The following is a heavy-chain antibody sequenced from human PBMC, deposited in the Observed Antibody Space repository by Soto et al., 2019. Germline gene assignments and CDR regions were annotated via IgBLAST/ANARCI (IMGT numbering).Heavy chain of an antibody. CDR3: ARDQADIVATIASSYGMDV. V-gene: IGHV1-46*01. J-gene: IGHJ6*02. D-gene: IGHD5-12*01. Sequence: QVQLVQSGAAVKKPGASVKVSCKASGYTFTSYYMHWVRQAPGQGLEWMGIINPSGGSTSYAQKFQGRVTMTRDTSTSTVYMELSSLRSEDTAVYYCARDQADIVATIASSYGMDVWGQGTTVTVSS. CDR2: INPSGGST. CDR1: GYTFTSYY.